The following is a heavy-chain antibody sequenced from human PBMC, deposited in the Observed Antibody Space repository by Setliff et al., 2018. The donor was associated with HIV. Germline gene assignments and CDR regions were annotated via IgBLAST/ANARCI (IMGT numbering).Heavy chain of an antibody. CDR3: ARSTYYYGSGKGSGWFDP. CDR1: GGSISSGGYS. V-gene: IGHV4-30-2*01. D-gene: IGHD3-10*01. Sequence: SETLSLTCAVSGGSISSGGYSWSWIRQPPGKGLEWIGYIYHSGSTYYNPSLKSRVTISIDRSKNQFSLKLSSVTAADTAVYYCARSTYYYGSGKGSGWFDPWGQGTLVTSPQ. CDR2: IYHSGST. J-gene: IGHJ5*02.